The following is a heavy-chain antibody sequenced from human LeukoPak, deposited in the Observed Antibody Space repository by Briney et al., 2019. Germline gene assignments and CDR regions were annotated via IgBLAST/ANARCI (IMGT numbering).Heavy chain of an antibody. CDR1: GFTFDSYA. CDR2: VTASGAGT. J-gene: IGHJ4*02. CDR3: ANNGGVAVAGSFDN. V-gene: IGHV3-23*01. Sequence: PGGSLRLSCAASGFTFDSYAMTWVRQAPGKGLEWVSTVTASGAGTYFADSVKGRFTISRDNSKNTLYLQLNSLRAEDTAIYYCANNGGVAVAGSFDNWGQGTLVTVSS. D-gene: IGHD6-19*01.